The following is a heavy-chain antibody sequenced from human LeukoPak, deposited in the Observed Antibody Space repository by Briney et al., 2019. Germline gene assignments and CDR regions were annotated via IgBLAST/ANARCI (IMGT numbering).Heavy chain of an antibody. Sequence: GGSLRLSCAAFTTFAMRWVRQAPGRGLEWVSVISDRGDKTHYADSVRGRFTISRDNSKKTVSLQMNGLRVDDTAVYFCAEVFYTSSFDFSGQGILVTVSP. CDR3: AEVFYTSSFDF. J-gene: IGHJ4*02. V-gene: IGHV3-23*01. D-gene: IGHD2/OR15-2a*01. CDR1: TTFA. CDR2: ISDRGDKT.